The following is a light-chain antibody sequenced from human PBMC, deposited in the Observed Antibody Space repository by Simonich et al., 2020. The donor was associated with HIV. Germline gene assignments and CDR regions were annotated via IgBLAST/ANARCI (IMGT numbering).Light chain of an antibody. J-gene: IGKJ2*01. Sequence: DIVMTQSPDSLAVSLGERATINCKSSQSLLHSSNHKDSCAWYQQKPVQPHALLIYWASTRESGFPDRFSGSGSGTDFTLTISSLQAEDVAVYYCQQYYSSPHTFGQGTRLEIK. CDR2: WAS. CDR3: QQYYSSPHT. V-gene: IGKV4-1*01. CDR1: QSLLHSSNHKDS.